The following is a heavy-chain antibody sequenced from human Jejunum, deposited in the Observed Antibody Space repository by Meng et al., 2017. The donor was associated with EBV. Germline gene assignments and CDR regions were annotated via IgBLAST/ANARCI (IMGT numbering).Heavy chain of an antibody. J-gene: IGHJ4*02. V-gene: IGHV1-69*06. D-gene: IGHD3-16*02. CDR1: GGTCSNYA. CDR3: ARSFGGIVADYFDY. CDR2: VIPILATA. Sequence: QPVEAGAVFKKLWYAGKGACSAAGGTCSNYAVSWVQQAPGQWRECSGGVIPILATANYAQKFQCRVTITADKSTSTAYIELRSLRSYDTAVYYCARSFGGIVADYFDYWGQGTLVTVSS.